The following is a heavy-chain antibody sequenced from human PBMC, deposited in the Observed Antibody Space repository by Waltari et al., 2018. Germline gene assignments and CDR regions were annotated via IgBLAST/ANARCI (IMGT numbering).Heavy chain of an antibody. CDR1: GFHFSPFG. V-gene: IGHV3-30*18. D-gene: IGHD7-27*01. CDR2: TSFDGSNK. Sequence: QVHLVESGGGVVQPGRSLRLACSASGFHFSPFGMHWVRQAPGKGLEWVAVTSFDGSNKYYADSVKGRFTISRDNSKNMMYLQMNNLRAEDTALYYCAKDGVNWGHYFGSWGQGTLVTVSS. J-gene: IGHJ4*02. CDR3: AKDGVNWGHYFGS.